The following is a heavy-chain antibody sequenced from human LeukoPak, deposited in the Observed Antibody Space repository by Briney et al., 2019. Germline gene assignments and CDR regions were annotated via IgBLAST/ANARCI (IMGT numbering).Heavy chain of an antibody. D-gene: IGHD2-21*02. CDR1: GYTFTNYW. V-gene: IGHV5-51*01. Sequence: KSGESLKISCKGSGYTFTNYWIGWVRLMPGKGLEWMGIIFPRDSDTRYSPSFQGQVAISADKSISTAYLQWSSLKASDTAMYYCARLVVVTATYWYFDIWGRGTLVTVSS. CDR2: IFPRDSDT. CDR3: ARLVVVTATYWYFDI. J-gene: IGHJ2*01.